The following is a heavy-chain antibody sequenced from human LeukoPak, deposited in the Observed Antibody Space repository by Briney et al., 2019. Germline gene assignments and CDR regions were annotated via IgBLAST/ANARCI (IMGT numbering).Heavy chain of an antibody. V-gene: IGHV4-31*03. CDR2: IYYSGST. CDR1: GGSISSGGYY. Sequence: PSETLSLTCTVSGGSISSGGYYWSWIRQHPGKGLEWIGYIYYSGSTYYNPSLKSRVTISVDTSKNQFSLKLSSVTAADTAVYYCARRVYGYYGSGTYNWFDPWGQGTLVTVSS. J-gene: IGHJ5*02. D-gene: IGHD3-10*01. CDR3: ARRVYGYYGSGTYNWFDP.